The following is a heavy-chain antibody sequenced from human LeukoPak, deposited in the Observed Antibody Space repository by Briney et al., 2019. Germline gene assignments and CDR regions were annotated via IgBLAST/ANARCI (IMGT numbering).Heavy chain of an antibody. Sequence: SQTLSLTCTVSGGSISSGDYYWSWIRQPPGKGLEWIGYTYYSGSTYYNPSLKSRVTISVDTSKNQFSLKLSSVTAADTAVYYCAREGLRRSALLTYWGQGTLVTVSS. CDR3: AREGLRRSALLTY. J-gene: IGHJ4*02. CDR1: GGSISSGDYY. CDR2: TYYSGST. V-gene: IGHV4-30-4*01. D-gene: IGHD3-9*01.